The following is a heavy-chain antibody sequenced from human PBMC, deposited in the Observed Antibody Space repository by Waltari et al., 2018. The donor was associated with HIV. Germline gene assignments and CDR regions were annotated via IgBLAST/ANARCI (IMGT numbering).Heavy chain of an antibody. J-gene: IGHJ6*02. CDR2: ISPYNGNT. CDR1: GYTFTLYG. V-gene: IGHV1-18*01. Sequence: QARLVQSGAEVQKPGPSVKVSCKPSGYTFTLYGISWVRQGPGQGLEWMGWISPYNGNTYYAQNLKGRVTLTTDSSRTAYMELRSLRSDDTAVYFCAREGYYYGSGTYAPPRYYGMDVWGQGTTVTVSS. D-gene: IGHD3-10*01. CDR3: AREGYYYGSGTYAPPRYYGMDV.